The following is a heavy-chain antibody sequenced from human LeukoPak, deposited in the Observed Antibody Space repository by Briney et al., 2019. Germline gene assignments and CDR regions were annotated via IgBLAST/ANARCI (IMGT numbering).Heavy chain of an antibody. CDR2: MNPNSGNT. J-gene: IGHJ6*03. V-gene: IGHV1-8*02. CDR3: ARARRARTAGYYYMDV. Sequence: ASVKVSCKASGYTFTSYDINWVRQATGQGLEWMGWMNPNSGNTGYAQKFQGRVTMTRNTSISTAYMELSSLRSEDTAVCYCARARRARTAGYYYMDVWGKGTTVTVSS. CDR1: GYTFTSYD. D-gene: IGHD2-2*01.